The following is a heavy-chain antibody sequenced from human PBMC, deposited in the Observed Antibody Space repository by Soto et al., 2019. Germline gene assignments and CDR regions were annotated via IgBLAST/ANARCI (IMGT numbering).Heavy chain of an antibody. CDR1: GLAFISYN. V-gene: IGHV3-21*01. CDR3: ARDAGQGAGMDV. CDR2: ISSSSSYR. Sequence: GGSLRLSCAASGLAFISYNMKWVRQAPGKGLEWVSSISSSSSYRYYADSVKGRFTISRDNAKNSLYLQMNSLRAEDTAVYYCARDAGQGAGMDVWGQGTTVTVSS. J-gene: IGHJ6*02.